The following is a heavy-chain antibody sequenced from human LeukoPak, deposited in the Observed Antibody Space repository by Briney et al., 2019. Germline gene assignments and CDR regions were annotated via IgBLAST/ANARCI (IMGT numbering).Heavy chain of an antibody. V-gene: IGHV3-21*01. CDR3: ARNSQRGYTYGPVSVI. CDR1: GFTFSSYS. Sequence: PGGSLRLSCAASGFTFSSYSMNWVRQAPGKGLEWVSSISSSSSYIYYADSVKGRFTISRDNAKNSLYLQMNSLRAEDTAVYYCARNSQRGYTYGPVSVIWGQGTLVTVSS. J-gene: IGHJ4*02. CDR2: ISSSSSYI. D-gene: IGHD5-18*01.